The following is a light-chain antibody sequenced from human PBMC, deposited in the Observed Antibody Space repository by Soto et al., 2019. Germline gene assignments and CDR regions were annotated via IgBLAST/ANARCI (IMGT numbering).Light chain of an antibody. J-gene: IGLJ1*01. CDR2: EVS. Sequence: QSVLTQPASVSGSPGQSITISCTGTSSDVGGYNYVSWYQQHPGKAPKLMIYEVSNRPSGVSNRFSGSKSANTASLTISGLQAEDEAYHFCSSYGSTSTRYVFGTGTKLTVL. V-gene: IGLV2-14*01. CDR1: SSDVGGYNY. CDR3: SSYGSTSTRYV.